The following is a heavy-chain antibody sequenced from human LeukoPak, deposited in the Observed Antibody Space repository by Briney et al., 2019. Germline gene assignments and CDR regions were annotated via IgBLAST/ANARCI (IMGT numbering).Heavy chain of an antibody. CDR2: IYPGGSDT. CDR3: ARTTLRFDFDY. CDR1: GYSFTSYW. J-gene: IGHJ4*02. Sequence: GESLKISCKGSGYSFTSYWIGWVRQMPGKGLEWMGIIYPGGSDTRYSPSFQGQVTISADKSFSTAYLQWSSLKASDTAMYYCARTTLRFDFDYWGQGTLVTVSS. D-gene: IGHD3-3*01. V-gene: IGHV5-51*01.